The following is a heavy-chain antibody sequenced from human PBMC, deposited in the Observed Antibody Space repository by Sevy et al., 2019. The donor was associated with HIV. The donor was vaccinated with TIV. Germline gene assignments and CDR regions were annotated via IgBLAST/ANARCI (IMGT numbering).Heavy chain of an antibody. CDR2: IRSKANSYAT. Sequence: GGSLRLSCAASGFTFSGSAMHWVRQASGKGLEWVGRIRSKANSYATAYAASVKGRFTISREDSKNTAYLQMNSLKTEETAVYYCTRLSIAATTVDYWGQGTLVTVSS. D-gene: IGHD6-6*01. CDR1: GFTFSGSA. V-gene: IGHV3-73*01. CDR3: TRLSIAATTVDY. J-gene: IGHJ4*02.